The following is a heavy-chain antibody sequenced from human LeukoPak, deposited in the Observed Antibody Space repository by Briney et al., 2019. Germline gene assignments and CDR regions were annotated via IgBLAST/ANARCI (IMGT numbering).Heavy chain of an antibody. CDR3: ARAYGGNSDYFDY. V-gene: IGHV1-2*04. Sequence: ASVEVSCKASGYTFTGYYIHWVRQAPGQGLEWMGWINPNSGGTNYAQKFQGWVTMTRDTSISTAYMELSRLRSDDTAVYYCARAYGGNSDYFDYWGQGTLVTVSS. CDR2: INPNSGGT. J-gene: IGHJ4*02. CDR1: GYTFTGYY. D-gene: IGHD4-23*01.